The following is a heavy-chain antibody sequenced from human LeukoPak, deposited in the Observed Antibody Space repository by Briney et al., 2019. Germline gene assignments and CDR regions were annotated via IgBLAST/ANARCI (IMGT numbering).Heavy chain of an antibody. CDR3: ASHCTNGVCYTPDY. CDR1: GFTFSSYG. Sequence: PGGSLRLSCAASGFTFSSYGMHWVRQAPGKGLEWVAFIRYDGSNKYYADSVKGRFTISRDNSKNTLYLQMNSLRAEDTAVYYCASHCTNGVCYTPDYRGQGTLVTVSS. D-gene: IGHD2-8*01. CDR2: IRYDGSNK. J-gene: IGHJ4*02. V-gene: IGHV3-30*02.